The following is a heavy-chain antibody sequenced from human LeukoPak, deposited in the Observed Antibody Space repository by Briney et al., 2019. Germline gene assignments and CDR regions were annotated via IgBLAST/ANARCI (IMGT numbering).Heavy chain of an antibody. J-gene: IGHJ4*02. CDR2: IKQDGSEK. V-gene: IGHV3-7*04. CDR1: GFTFSSYW. Sequence: PGGSLRLSCAASGFTFSSYWMSWVRQAPGKGLEWVANIKQDGSEKYYVDSVKGRFTISRDNAKNSLYLQMNSLRAEDTAVYYCARGYYYGSGSYLDYWGQGTLVTVSS. CDR3: ARGYYYGSGSYLDY. D-gene: IGHD3-10*01.